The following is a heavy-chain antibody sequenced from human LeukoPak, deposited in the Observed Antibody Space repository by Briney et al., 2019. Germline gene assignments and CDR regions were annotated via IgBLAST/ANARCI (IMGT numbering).Heavy chain of an antibody. CDR1: GFTFSDYY. J-gene: IGHJ6*02. D-gene: IGHD5-18*01. Sequence: GSLRLSCAASGFTFSDYYMSWIRQAPGKGLEWVSYISSSSSYTNYADSVKGRFTISRDNAKNSLYLQMNSLRAEDTAVYYCARDDTAMVDYYYYGMDVWGQGTTVTVSS. CDR2: ISSSSSYT. V-gene: IGHV3-11*06. CDR3: ARDDTAMVDYYYYGMDV.